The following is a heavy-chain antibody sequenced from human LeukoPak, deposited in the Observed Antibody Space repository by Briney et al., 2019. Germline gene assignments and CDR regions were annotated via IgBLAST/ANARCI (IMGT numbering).Heavy chain of an antibody. J-gene: IGHJ4*02. V-gene: IGHV4-59*08. CDR3: ARATWTNFYFDY. CDR2: VYDSGST. Sequence: PSETLSLTCTVSGGSISGYYWGWIRQPPWKGLEWIGYVYDSGSTNYSPSLRSRVSISVDTSRNQFSLKVSSVTAADTALYYCARATWTNFYFDYWGQGALVTVSS. D-gene: IGHD3/OR15-3a*01. CDR1: GGSISGYY.